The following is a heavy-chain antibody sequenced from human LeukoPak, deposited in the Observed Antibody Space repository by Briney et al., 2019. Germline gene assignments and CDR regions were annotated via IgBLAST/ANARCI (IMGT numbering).Heavy chain of an antibody. CDR1: GGSISSSSYY. J-gene: IGHJ5*02. V-gene: IGHV4-39*07. D-gene: IGHD4-23*01. CDR2: IYYSGST. Sequence: SETLSLTCTVSGGSISSSSYYWGWIRQPPGKGLEWIGSIYYSGSTYYNPSLKSRVTISVDTSKNQFSLKLSSVTAADTAVYYCARRGGNLLNWFDPWGQGTLVTVSS. CDR3: ARRGGNLLNWFDP.